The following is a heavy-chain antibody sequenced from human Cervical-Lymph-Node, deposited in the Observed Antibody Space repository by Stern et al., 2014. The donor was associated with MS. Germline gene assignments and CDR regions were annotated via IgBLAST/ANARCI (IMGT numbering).Heavy chain of an antibody. Sequence: QVQLVQSGAEVKKPGASVKVSCKASGYTFTSYHMHWVRQAPGQGLEWVGIINPSGDRTSFTQTYQGRVIITRDTYTSTVYMELSRLRSEDTAVYYCARAGGCGDLTAYWGQGTLVTVSS. D-gene: IGHD4-17*01. CDR2: INPSGDRT. CDR1: GYTFTSYH. V-gene: IGHV1-46*01. CDR3: ARAGGCGDLTAY. J-gene: IGHJ4*02.